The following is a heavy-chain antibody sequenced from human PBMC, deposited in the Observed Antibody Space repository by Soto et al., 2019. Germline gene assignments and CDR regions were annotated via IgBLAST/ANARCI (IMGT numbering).Heavy chain of an antibody. J-gene: IGHJ6*02. CDR1: GFTFSSYA. Sequence: QVQLVESGGGVVQPGRSLRLSCAASGFTFSSYAMQWVRQAPGKGLEWVAVISYDGSNKYYADSVKGRFTISRDNSKNTLYLQMNSLRAEDTAVYYCAREGSSGWYSYGMDVWGQGTTVTVSS. D-gene: IGHD6-19*01. V-gene: IGHV3-30-3*01. CDR3: AREGSSGWYSYGMDV. CDR2: ISYDGSNK.